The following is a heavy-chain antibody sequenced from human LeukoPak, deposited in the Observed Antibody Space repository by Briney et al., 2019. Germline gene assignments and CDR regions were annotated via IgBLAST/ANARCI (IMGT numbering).Heavy chain of an antibody. CDR2: MSSSGSSI. CDR3: AKEGDSSSWVDY. J-gene: IGHJ4*02. D-gene: IGHD6-13*01. Sequence: GGSLRLSCAASGFSFSTSTMNWVRQAPGRGLEWVSSMSSSGSSIYYADSVKGRFTISRDNSKNTLYLQMNSLRAEDTAVYYCAKEGDSSSWVDYWGQGTLVTVSS. CDR1: GFSFSTST. V-gene: IGHV3-21*04.